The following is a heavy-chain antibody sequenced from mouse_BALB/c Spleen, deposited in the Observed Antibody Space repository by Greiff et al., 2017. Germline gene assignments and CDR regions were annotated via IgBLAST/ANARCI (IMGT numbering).Heavy chain of an antibody. Sequence: EVQRVESGGGLVKPGGSLKLSCAASGFTFSDYYMYWVRQTPEKRLEWVATISDGGSYTYYPDSVKGRFTISRDNAKNNLYLQMSSLKSEDTAMYYCARDYYGSSYGYWYFDVWGAGTTVTVSS. CDR1: GFTFSDYY. D-gene: IGHD1-1*01. J-gene: IGHJ1*01. V-gene: IGHV5-4*02. CDR3: ARDYYGSSYGYWYFDV. CDR2: ISDGGSYT.